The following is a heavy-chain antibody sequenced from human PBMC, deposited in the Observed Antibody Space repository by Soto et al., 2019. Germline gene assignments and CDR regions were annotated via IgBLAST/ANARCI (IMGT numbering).Heavy chain of an antibody. V-gene: IGHV3-73*01. Sequence: GGSLRLSCAASGFTFSGSAMHWVRQASGKGLEWVVRIRSKANSYATAYASSVKGRFTISRDDSKNTSYQQMNSLKTEETAVYYCTRLSTVTRPFDYWGQGTLVTVSS. CDR1: GFTFSGSA. D-gene: IGHD4-17*01. J-gene: IGHJ4*02. CDR3: TRLSTVTRPFDY. CDR2: IRSKANSYAT.